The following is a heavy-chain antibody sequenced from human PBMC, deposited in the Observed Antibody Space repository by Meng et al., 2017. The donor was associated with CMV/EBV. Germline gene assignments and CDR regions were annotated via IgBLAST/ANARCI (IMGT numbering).Heavy chain of an antibody. J-gene: IGHJ4*02. CDR2: IIPIFGTA. D-gene: IGHD4-23*01. CDR1: GRTFSSYA. Sequence: VHLVESGAEVKKAGVSGKGSCKGSGRTFSSYAISWVRQAPGQGLEWMGGIIPIFGTANYAQKFQGRVTITADESTSTAYMELSSLRSEDTAVYYCARAGDYGGRGYFDYWGQGTLVTVSS. V-gene: IGHV1-69*01. CDR3: ARAGDYGGRGYFDY.